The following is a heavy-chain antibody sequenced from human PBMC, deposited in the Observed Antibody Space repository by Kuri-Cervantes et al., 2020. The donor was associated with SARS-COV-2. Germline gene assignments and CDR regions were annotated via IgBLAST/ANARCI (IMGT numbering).Heavy chain of an antibody. V-gene: IGHV3-11*06. CDR1: GFTFGDYF. CDR3: ARDLANCSDTSYYNFGL. D-gene: IGHD2-2*02. Sequence: LSLTCAASGFTFGDYFMSWIRQAPGQGLEWVSYISKTGSYANYVDSVRGRFTISRDNAKNSLYLQMNSLRAEDTAVYYCARDLANCSDTSYYNFGLWGQGTLVTVSS. J-gene: IGHJ4*02. CDR2: ISKTGSYA.